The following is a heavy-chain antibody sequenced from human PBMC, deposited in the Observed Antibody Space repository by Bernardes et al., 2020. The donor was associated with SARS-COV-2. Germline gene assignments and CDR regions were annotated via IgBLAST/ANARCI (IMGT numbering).Heavy chain of an antibody. CDR1: GFTFSSYS. V-gene: IGHV3-21*04. CDR2: ISSSSSYI. Sequence: GGSLRLSCAASGFTFSSYSMNWVRQAPGKGLEWVSSISSSSSYIYYADSVKGRFTISRDNSKNTLHLQMNSLRAEDTAVYYCAKGGSGWSPFDYWGQGTLVIVST. CDR3: AKGGSGWSPFDY. J-gene: IGHJ4*02. D-gene: IGHD6-19*01.